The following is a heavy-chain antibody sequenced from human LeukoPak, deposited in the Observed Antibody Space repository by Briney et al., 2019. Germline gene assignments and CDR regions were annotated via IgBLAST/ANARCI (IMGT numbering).Heavy chain of an antibody. V-gene: IGHV4-38-2*02. CDR2: IYHSGST. CDR1: GYSISSGYY. CDR3: ARAGPYDSSGY. D-gene: IGHD3-22*01. Sequence: SETLSLTCTVSGYSISSGYYWGWIRQPPVKGLEWIGSIYHSGSTYYNPSLKSRVTISVDTSKNHFSLKLTSVTAADTAVYYCARAGPYDSSGYWGQGTLVTVSS. J-gene: IGHJ4*02.